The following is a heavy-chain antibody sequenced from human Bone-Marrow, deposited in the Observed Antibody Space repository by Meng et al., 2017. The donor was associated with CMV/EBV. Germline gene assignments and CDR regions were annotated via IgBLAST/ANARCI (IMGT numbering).Heavy chain of an antibody. Sequence: GESLKISCAASGFTFGDHYMDWVRQAPGMGREWLGRTRKKANSNTTEYAASVRGRFIISRDDSKNLLYLQMNSLKTEDTAVYYCAGSPYYYYGMDVWGQGTTVTVSS. CDR3: AGSPYYYYGMDV. CDR2: TRKKANSNTT. V-gene: IGHV3-72*01. CDR1: GFTFGDHY. J-gene: IGHJ6*02.